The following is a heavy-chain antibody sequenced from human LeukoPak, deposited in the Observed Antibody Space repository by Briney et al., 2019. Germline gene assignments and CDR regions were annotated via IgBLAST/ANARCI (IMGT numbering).Heavy chain of an antibody. CDR2: ISSSGSTI. V-gene: IGHV3-48*03. CDR3: ARGAGYSSGWYPGWFDP. CDR1: GFTFSSYE. D-gene: IGHD6-19*01. J-gene: IGHJ5*02. Sequence: PGGSLRLSCAASGFTFSSYEMNWVRQAAGKGLEWVSYISSSGSTIYYADSVKGRFTISRDNAKNSLYLQMNSLGAEDTAVYYCARGAGYSSGWYPGWFDPWGQGTLVTVSS.